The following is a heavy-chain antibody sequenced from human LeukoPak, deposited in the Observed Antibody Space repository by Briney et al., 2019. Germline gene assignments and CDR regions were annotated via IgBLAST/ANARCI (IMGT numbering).Heavy chain of an antibody. J-gene: IGHJ4*02. CDR3: TTGGTRLLLEY. V-gene: IGHV3-15*01. Sequence: SGGSLRLSCAASGFTFSNAWMNWVRQAPGKGLEWAGRIKSKTDGGTTEYAAPGKGRFTIARDASKNTLYLQMNSLKTEDTAVYYCTTGGTRLLLEYWGQGTLVTVSS. CDR2: IKSKTDGGTT. D-gene: IGHD2/OR15-2a*01. CDR1: GFTFSNAW.